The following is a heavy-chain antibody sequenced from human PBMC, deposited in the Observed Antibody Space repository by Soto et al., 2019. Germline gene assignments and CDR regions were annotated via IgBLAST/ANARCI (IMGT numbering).Heavy chain of an antibody. CDR2: ISGSGGST. V-gene: IGHV3-23*01. CDR3: AKDRAYYDFWSGYYLFDY. J-gene: IGHJ4*02. CDR1: GFTFSSYA. D-gene: IGHD3-3*01. Sequence: GGSLRLSCAASGFTFSSYAMSWVRQAPGKGLEWVSAISGSGGSTYYADSVKGRFTISRDNSKNTLYLQMNSLRAEDTAVYYCAKDRAYYDFWSGYYLFDYWGQGTLVTVSS.